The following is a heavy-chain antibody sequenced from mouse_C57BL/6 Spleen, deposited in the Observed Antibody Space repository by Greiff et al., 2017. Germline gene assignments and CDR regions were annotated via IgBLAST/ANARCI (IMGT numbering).Heavy chain of an antibody. CDR3: TRGITTVVESFYFDY. CDR2: IDPETGGT. Sequence: VQLQQSGAELVRPGASVTLSCKASGYTFTDYEMHWVKQTPVHGLEWIGAIDPETGGTAYNQKFKGKAILTADKSSSTAYMELRSLTSEDSAVYDCTRGITTVVESFYFDYWGQGTTLTVSS. J-gene: IGHJ2*01. V-gene: IGHV1-15*01. D-gene: IGHD1-1*01. CDR1: GYTFTDYE.